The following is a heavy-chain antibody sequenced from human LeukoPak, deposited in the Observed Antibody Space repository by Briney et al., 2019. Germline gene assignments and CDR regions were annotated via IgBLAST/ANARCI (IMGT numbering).Heavy chain of an antibody. Sequence: SETVSRTAAVDAGSFSAYCWGWIPQPPGLGREWIGEIIHSGSTDYNPSLESRVTISVDTTKIQFSLKLSSLAAAETAEYYCAHRVAAAVHRNHFGPWGHGTLVSDSS. CDR3: AHRVAAAVHRNHFGP. CDR1: AGSFSAYC. J-gene: IGHJ5*02. CDR2: IIHSGST. V-gene: IGHV4-34*12. D-gene: IGHD6-13*01.